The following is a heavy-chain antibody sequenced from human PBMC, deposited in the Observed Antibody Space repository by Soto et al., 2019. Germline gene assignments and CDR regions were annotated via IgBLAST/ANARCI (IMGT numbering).Heavy chain of an antibody. CDR2: ISGSGGST. V-gene: IGHV3-23*01. J-gene: IGHJ4*02. D-gene: IGHD3-3*01. CDR3: AKDQPTRLLRTRDY. Sequence: EVQLLESGGGLVQPGGSLRLSCAASGFTFSSYAMSWVRQAPGKGLEWVSAISGSGGSTYYADSVKGRFTISRENCKNRLYLQMNSLRAEDRAVYDCAKDQPTRLLRTRDYWGQGTLVTVSS. CDR1: GFTFSSYA.